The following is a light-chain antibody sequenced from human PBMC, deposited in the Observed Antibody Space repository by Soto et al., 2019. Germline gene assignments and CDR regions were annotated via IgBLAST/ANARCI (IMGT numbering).Light chain of an antibody. J-gene: IGLJ1*01. Sequence: QSVLTQPASVSGSPGQSITISCTGTSSDIGDYKYVSWYQQHPDKAPKLIIFVNSNRPSGISNRFSAYKSGNTASLTISGLQAEDEADYYCSSYTSSDTPYVFGTGTKLTVL. CDR1: SSDIGDYKY. CDR2: VNS. V-gene: IGLV2-14*01. CDR3: SSYTSSDTPYV.